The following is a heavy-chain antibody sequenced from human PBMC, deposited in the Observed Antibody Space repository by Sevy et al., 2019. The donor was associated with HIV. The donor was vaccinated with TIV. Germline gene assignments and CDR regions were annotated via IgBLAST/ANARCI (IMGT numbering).Heavy chain of an antibody. Sequence: SETLSLTCTVSGGSFSSYYWNWIRQPPGKGLEWIGYIYYSGTTNYNPSLKSRVTISVDTSKNQFSLKLSSVTAADTAVYCCARVQYGDYVGYFDYWGQGILVTVSS. CDR3: ARVQYGDYVGYFDY. D-gene: IGHD4-17*01. V-gene: IGHV4-59*13. J-gene: IGHJ4*02. CDR2: IYYSGTT. CDR1: GGSFSSYY.